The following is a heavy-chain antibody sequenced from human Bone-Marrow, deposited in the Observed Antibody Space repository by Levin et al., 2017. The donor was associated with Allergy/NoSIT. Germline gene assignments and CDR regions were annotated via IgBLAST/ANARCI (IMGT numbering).Heavy chain of an antibody. CDR3: ARDCSGGSCYSKIFDY. D-gene: IGHD2-15*01. J-gene: IGHJ4*02. Sequence: GESLKISCKASGYTFTGYYMHWVRQAPGQGLEWMGRINPNSGGTNYAQKFQGRVTMTRDTSISTAYMELSRLRSDDTAVYYCARDCSGGSCYSKIFDYWGQGTLVTVSS. CDR2: INPNSGGT. CDR1: GYTFTGYY. V-gene: IGHV1-2*06.